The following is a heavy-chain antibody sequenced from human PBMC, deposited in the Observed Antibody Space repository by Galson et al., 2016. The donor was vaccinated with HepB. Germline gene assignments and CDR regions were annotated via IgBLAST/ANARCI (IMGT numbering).Heavy chain of an antibody. CDR3: ASDPRQWQRGYNYGFEY. CDR2: ISSDGDTK. D-gene: IGHD5-18*01. CDR1: GFTFSTYG. Sequence: SLRLSCAASGFTFSTYGMHWVRQAPGKGLEWVAVISSDGDTKYHADSVKGRFTISRDNSKNTLYLQMHRLRFEDTAVYYCASDPRQWQRGYNYGFEYWGQGTLVSVSS. V-gene: IGHV3-30*03. J-gene: IGHJ4*02.